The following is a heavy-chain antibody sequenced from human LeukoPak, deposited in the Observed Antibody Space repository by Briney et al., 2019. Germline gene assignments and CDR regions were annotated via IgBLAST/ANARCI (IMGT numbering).Heavy chain of an antibody. CDR3: ARDSGFYSSSSRYAFDI. D-gene: IGHD6-6*01. J-gene: IGHJ3*02. CDR2: ISSSSSTI. CDR1: GFTFSSYS. V-gene: IGHV3-48*01. Sequence: GGSLRLSCAASGFTFSSYSMNWVRHAPGKGLEWVSYISSSSSTIYYTDSVKGRFTISRDNAKNSLYLQMNSLRAEDKAVYYCARDSGFYSSSSRYAFDIWGQGTMVTVSS.